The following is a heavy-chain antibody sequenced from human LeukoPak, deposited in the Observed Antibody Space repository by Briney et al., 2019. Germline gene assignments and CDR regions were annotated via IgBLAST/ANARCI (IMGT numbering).Heavy chain of an antibody. V-gene: IGHV4-34*01. J-gene: IGHJ6*02. CDR3: ARGDIVVVPAANHRAYYYYGMDV. CDR2: INHSGST. CDR1: GGSFSGYY. D-gene: IGHD2-2*01. Sequence: SETLSLTCTVYGGSFSGYYWNWIRQPPGKGLEWIGEINHSGSTNYNPSLKSRVTISVDTSKNQFSLKLSSVTAADTAVYYCARGDIVVVPAANHRAYYYYGMDVWGQGTTVTVSS.